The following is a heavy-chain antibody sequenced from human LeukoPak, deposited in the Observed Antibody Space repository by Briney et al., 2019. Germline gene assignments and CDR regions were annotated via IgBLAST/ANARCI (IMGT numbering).Heavy chain of an antibody. Sequence: GGSLSLSCVGSGFTFSNYWINWVRQTPGKGLEWVGNINEDGSRKNYADSVKGRFTISRDNSKNSLYLQMDSLRAEDTALYYCAGGYYAGYWGQGTQVTVSS. CDR2: INEDGSRK. D-gene: IGHD2-2*01. CDR1: GFTFSNYW. CDR3: AGGYYAGY. V-gene: IGHV3-7*04. J-gene: IGHJ4*02.